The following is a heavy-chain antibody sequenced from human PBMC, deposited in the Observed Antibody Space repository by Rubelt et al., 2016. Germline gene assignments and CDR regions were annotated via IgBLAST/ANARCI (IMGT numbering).Heavy chain of an antibody. CDR3: ARVVPAPISFDF. Sequence: SLTCAVSGGSINDNNWWSWVRQPPGKGLEWIGEISHSGSTSYNPSLQSRVTISMDKSMHHFSLRLSSVTAADTTVYYCARVVPAPISFDFWGQGTLVTVSS. CDR2: ISHSGST. CDR1: GGSINDNNW. J-gene: IGHJ4*02. D-gene: IGHD2-2*01. V-gene: IGHV4-4*02.